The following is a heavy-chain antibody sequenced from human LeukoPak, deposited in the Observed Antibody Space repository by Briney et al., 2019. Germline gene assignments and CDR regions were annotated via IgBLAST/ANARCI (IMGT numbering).Heavy chain of an antibody. J-gene: IGHJ4*02. Sequence: GGSLRLSCAASGLTFSTYAMSWVRQTPGKGLEWVAAISGDNPGTYHANSVKGWFTISRDNSKNTLHLQMTGLRAEDTAIYYCAKASVGHCSGAFCYHFDSWGQGTLVTVSS. CDR2: ISGDNPGT. CDR1: GLTFSTYA. D-gene: IGHD2-15*01. CDR3: AKASVGHCSGAFCYHFDS. V-gene: IGHV3-23*01.